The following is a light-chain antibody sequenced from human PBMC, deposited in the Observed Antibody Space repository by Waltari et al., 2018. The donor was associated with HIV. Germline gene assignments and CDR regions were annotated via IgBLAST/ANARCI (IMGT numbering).Light chain of an antibody. J-gene: IGLJ2*01. V-gene: IGLV1-51*01. CDR1: RPNIGNNY. Sequence: QSVLTQQHSVSAAPGPTVTMPCSGNRPNIGNNYFSCYHHLHGTAPKLLIYANNKRPSGIPDRFSGSQSGTSATLGITGLQTGDESDYYCGTWDSSLSAGGTVFGGGTKLTVL. CDR2: ANN. CDR3: GTWDSSLSAGGTV.